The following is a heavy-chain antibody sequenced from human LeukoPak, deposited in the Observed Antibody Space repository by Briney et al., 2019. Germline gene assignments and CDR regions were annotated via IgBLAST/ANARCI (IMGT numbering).Heavy chain of an antibody. CDR2: ISSSSSTI. D-gene: IGHD6-13*01. J-gene: IGHJ4*02. CDR3: ARDLGVIQAAGVDY. V-gene: IGHV3-48*02. CDR1: GFTFSSYS. Sequence: AAGSLRLSCAASGFTFSSYSMNWVRQAPGKGLEWVSYISSSSSTIYYTDSVKGRFTISRDNAKNSLYLQMNSLRDEDTAVYYCARDLGVIQAAGVDYWGQGSLVTVSS.